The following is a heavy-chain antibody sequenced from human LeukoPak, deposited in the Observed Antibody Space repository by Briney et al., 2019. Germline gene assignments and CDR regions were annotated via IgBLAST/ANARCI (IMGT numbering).Heavy chain of an antibody. CDR1: SGSISTSNYY. Sequence: TSETLSLTCTVSSGSISTSNYYWGWVRQPPGKALEWIGNIFYSGSTNYNPSLKSRVTISVDTSKNQFSLKLSSVTAADTAVYYCARGYSGYDLDYWGQGTLVTVSS. CDR2: IFYSGST. J-gene: IGHJ4*02. V-gene: IGHV4-61*05. D-gene: IGHD5-12*01. CDR3: ARGYSGYDLDY.